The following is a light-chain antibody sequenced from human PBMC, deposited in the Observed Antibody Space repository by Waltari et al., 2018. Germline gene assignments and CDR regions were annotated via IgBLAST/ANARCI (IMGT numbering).Light chain of an antibody. CDR3: ASWDDSLSGGI. CDR1: SSNIGSNF. J-gene: IGLJ2*01. V-gene: IGLV1-47*01. Sequence: QSVLTQPPSASGPPGQRVTISCSGSSSNIGSNFVYWYQQFPGTAPKLLIFRNNQRPLGVPYRFSGSKSGSSASLAISGLRSDDEAHYYCASWDDSLSGGIFGGGTEVTVL. CDR2: RNN.